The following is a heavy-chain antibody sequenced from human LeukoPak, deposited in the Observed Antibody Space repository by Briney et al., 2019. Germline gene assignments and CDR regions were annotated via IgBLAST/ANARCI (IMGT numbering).Heavy chain of an antibody. CDR2: ISYDGSNK. J-gene: IGHJ5*02. V-gene: IGHV3-30-3*01. D-gene: IGHD6-13*01. CDR1: GFTFSSYA. Sequence: GGSLRLSCAASGFTFSSYAMHWARQAPGKGLEWVAVISYDGSNKYYADSVKGRFTISRDNSKNTLYLQMNSLRAEDTAVYYCARDRLTAGIAAAGGGFDPWGQGTLVTVSS. CDR3: ARDRLTAGIAAAGGGFDP.